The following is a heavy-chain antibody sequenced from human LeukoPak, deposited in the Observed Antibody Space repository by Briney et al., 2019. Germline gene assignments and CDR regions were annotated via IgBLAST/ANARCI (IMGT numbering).Heavy chain of an antibody. CDR2: IYYSGYT. CDR3: ARDRTPADY. V-gene: IGHV4-59*01. Sequence: SETLSLTCTVSGGSISSYYWSWIRQPPGKGLEWIGYIYYSGYTNYNPSLKSRVTISVDTSKNQFSLKLSSVTAADTAVYYCARDRTPADYWGQGTLVTVSS. CDR1: GGSISSYY. D-gene: IGHD2-2*01. J-gene: IGHJ4*02.